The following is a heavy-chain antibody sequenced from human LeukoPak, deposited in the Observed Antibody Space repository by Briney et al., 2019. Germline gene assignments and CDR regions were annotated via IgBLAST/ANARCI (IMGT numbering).Heavy chain of an antibody. CDR2: IYYSGST. D-gene: IGHD1-1*01. Sequence: SETLSLTCTVSGGSISSYYWSWIRQPAGKGLEWIGSIYYSGSTYYNPSLKSRLTISLDTSKNQFSLRLSSVTAADTAFYYCARRYNWNDRWDWGQGTLVTVSP. CDR3: ARRYNWNDRWD. CDR1: GGSISSYY. J-gene: IGHJ4*02. V-gene: IGHV4-4*07.